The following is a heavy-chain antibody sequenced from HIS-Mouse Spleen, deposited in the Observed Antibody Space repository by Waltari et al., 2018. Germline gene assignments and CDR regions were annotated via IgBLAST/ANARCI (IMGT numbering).Heavy chain of an antibody. CDR3: ARCEGPNYYGMDV. CDR2: INPNRGGT. J-gene: IGHJ6*02. CDR1: GYTFTGYY. Sequence: QVQLVQSGAEVKKPGASVKVSCKASGYTFTGYYMHWVRQAPGQGLEWMGLINPNRGGTNYAQKFQGRVTMTRDTSISTAYMELSRLRSDDTAVYYCARCEGPNYYGMDVWGQGSTVTVSS. V-gene: IGHV1-2*02.